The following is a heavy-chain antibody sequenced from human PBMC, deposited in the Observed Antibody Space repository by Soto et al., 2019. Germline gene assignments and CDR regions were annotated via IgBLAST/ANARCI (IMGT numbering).Heavy chain of an antibody. D-gene: IGHD1-1*01. CDR3: AKSVYNWNDGFFDY. CDR1: GFTFSTYG. V-gene: IGHV3-30*18. J-gene: IGHJ4*02. CDR2: ISYDGVNK. Sequence: QVQLVESGGGVVQPGGSLRLSCAASGFTFSTYGMHWVRQAPGKGLEWVAVISYDGVNKYYADSVKGRFTISRDNSKNTLYLQMNSLRAEDTAVYYCAKSVYNWNDGFFDYWGQGTLVTVSS.